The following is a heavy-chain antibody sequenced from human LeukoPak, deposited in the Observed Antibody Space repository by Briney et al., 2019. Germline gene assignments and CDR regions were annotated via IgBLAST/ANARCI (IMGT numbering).Heavy chain of an antibody. D-gene: IGHD6-13*01. CDR2: ISSVGTTI. V-gene: IGHV3-48*03. CDR3: ARGILGYYSFDF. CDR1: GFTFTNYA. J-gene: IGHJ4*02. Sequence: SGGSLRLSCEASGFTFTNYAMNWVRQSPGKGLEWVSYISSVGTTIYYADSVEGRFTISRDNAKNSLYLQMNGLSAEDMAVYYCARGILGYYSFDFWGQGTLVTVPS.